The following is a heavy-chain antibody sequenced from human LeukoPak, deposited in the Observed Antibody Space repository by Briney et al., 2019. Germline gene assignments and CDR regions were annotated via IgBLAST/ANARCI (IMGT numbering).Heavy chain of an antibody. CDR1: GYTFTSYG. CDR2: ISAYNGNT. Sequence: GASVKVSCKASGYTFTSYGISWVRQAPGQGLEWMGWISAYNGNTNYAQKLQGRVTMTTDTSTSTAYMELSSLRSEDTAVYYCARGWGNFDWLSPLEGVDWGQGTLVTVSS. V-gene: IGHV1-18*01. J-gene: IGHJ4*02. CDR3: ARGWGNFDWLSPLEGVD. D-gene: IGHD3-9*01.